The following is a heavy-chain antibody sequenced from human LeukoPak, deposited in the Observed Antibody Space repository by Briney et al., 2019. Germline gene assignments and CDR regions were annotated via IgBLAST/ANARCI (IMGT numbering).Heavy chain of an antibody. D-gene: IGHD3-10*01. CDR2: ISGSGGST. V-gene: IGHV3-23*01. CDR3: AKSRGSGSNMARGVNFDY. Sequence: GGSLRLSCAASGFTFSSYGMSWVRQAPGKGLEWVSAISGSGGSTYYADSVKGRFTISRDNSKNTLFLQMNTLRAEDTAVYYCAKSRGSGSNMARGVNFDYWGQGTLVTVSS. J-gene: IGHJ4*02. CDR1: GFTFSSYG.